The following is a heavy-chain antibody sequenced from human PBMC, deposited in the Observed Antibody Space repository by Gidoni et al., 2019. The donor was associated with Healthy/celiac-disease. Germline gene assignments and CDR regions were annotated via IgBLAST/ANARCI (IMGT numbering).Heavy chain of an antibody. D-gene: IGHD3-9*01. J-gene: IGHJ4*02. CDR2: IKQDGSEK. CDR3: ARSSDILTGYYPYYFDY. V-gene: IGHV3-7*01. CDR1: GFTFSRYW. Sequence: EVQLVESGGGLVQPGGSLRLSCAASGFTFSRYWMSWVRQAPGKGLEWVANIKQDGSEKYYVDSVKGRFTISRDNAKNSLYLQMNSLRAEDTAVYYCARSSDILTGYYPYYFDYWGQGTLVTVSS.